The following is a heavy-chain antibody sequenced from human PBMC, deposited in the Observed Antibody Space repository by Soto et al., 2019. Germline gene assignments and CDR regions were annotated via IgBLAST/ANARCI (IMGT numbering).Heavy chain of an antibody. CDR1: GFVFSSYG. CDR3: AKDNVNDGKYYFDS. Sequence: LRLSCAASGFVFSSYGMNWVRQAPGKGLEWVSISTTSDVAKYADSVKGRFTISRDNSKNTLFLQMDSLRAEDTAIYYRAKDNVNDGKYYFDSWGQGTLVTVSS. V-gene: IGHV3-23*01. CDR2: ISTTSDVA. J-gene: IGHJ4*02.